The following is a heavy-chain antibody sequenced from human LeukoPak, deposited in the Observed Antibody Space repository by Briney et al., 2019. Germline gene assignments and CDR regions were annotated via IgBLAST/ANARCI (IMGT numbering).Heavy chain of an antibody. D-gene: IGHD2-8*01. Sequence: GGSLRLSCAASGFTFSSYGMSWVRQAPGKGLEWVSAISGSGGSTYYADSVKGRFTISRDNSKNTLYLQMNSLRAEDTAVYYCAKDGGLMRAYFDYWGQGTLVTVSP. CDR1: GFTFSSYG. J-gene: IGHJ4*02. V-gene: IGHV3-23*01. CDR3: AKDGGLMRAYFDY. CDR2: ISGSGGST.